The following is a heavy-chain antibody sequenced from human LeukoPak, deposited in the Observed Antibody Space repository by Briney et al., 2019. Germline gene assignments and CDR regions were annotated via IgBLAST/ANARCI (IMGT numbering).Heavy chain of an antibody. CDR3: ARDSWRAVADDGSHYCYYYYMDV. CDR2: ISSSSSYI. Sequence: HPGGSLRLSCAASGFTFSTYSMNWVRQAPGKGLEWVSSISSSSSYIYYADSVKGRFTISRDNAKNSLFLQMNSLRAEDTAVYYCARDSWRAVADDGSHYCYYYYMDVWGKGTTVTVSS. D-gene: IGHD6-19*01. V-gene: IGHV3-21*01. CDR1: GFTFSTYS. J-gene: IGHJ6*03.